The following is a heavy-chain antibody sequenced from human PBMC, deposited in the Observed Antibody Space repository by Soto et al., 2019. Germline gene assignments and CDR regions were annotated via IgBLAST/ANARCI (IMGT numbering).Heavy chain of an antibody. CDR1: GFTFSSYW. CDR2: IKQDGSEK. J-gene: IGHJ5*02. Sequence: GGSLRLSCAASGFTFSSYWMSWVRQAPGKGLEWVANIKQDGSEKYYVDSVKGRFTISRDNAKNSLYLQMNSLRAEDTAVYYCATSHDYYGSGRHNWFDPWGQGTLVTVSS. D-gene: IGHD3-10*01. V-gene: IGHV3-7*02. CDR3: ATSHDYYGSGRHNWFDP.